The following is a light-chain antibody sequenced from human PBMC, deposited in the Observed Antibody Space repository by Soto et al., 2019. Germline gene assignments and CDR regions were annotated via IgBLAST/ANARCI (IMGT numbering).Light chain of an antibody. J-gene: IGKJ4*01. CDR3: QQYCSSPALT. V-gene: IGKV3-20*01. CDR1: QTISSSY. CDR2: GAS. Sequence: DIVLTQSPATLSLSPGERATLSCRASQTISSSYLAWYQQKHGQAPRLLIYGASSRSAGVPDRFSGSGSGTDVTLTISRLEHEDVAVYYCQQYCSSPALTFGGGTKVDIK.